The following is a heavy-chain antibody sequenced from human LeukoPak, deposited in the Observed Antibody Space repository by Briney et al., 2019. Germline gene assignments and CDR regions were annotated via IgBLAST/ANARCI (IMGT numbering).Heavy chain of an antibody. J-gene: IGHJ6*03. CDR1: GFTFTAYG. CDR2: ISAYNGDT. V-gene: IGHV1-18*01. Sequence: ASVKVSCKASGFTFTAYGINWTRQAPGQGLEWMGWISAYNGDTKYAQKVQGRVSMTTDTSTNTAYMEVRSLRADDTAVYYCARLGRYHLFSYMDVWGKGTTVTVSS. CDR3: ARLGRYHLFSYMDV. D-gene: IGHD1-26*01.